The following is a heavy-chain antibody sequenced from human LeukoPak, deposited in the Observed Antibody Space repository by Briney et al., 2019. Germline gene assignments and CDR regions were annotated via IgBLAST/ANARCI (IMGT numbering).Heavy chain of an antibody. CDR3: ARQSGYYAQPFDY. Sequence: SVTVSCKASGGTFSSYAISWVRQAPGQGLEWMGGIIPISGTANYAQKFQGRVTITADESTSTAYMELSSLRSEDTAVYYCARQSGYYAQPFDYWGQGTLVTVSS. D-gene: IGHD3-22*01. CDR2: IIPISGTA. V-gene: IGHV1-69*13. CDR1: GGTFSSYA. J-gene: IGHJ4*02.